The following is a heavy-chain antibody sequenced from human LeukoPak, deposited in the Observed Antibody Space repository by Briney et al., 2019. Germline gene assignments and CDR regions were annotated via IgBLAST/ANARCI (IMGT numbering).Heavy chain of an antibody. CDR3: ARKGAYYDSSGHIDY. CDR2: IYPGDSDT. D-gene: IGHD3-22*01. CDR1: GYSFTSYW. V-gene: IGHV5-51*01. Sequence: GESLKISCKGSGYSFTSYWIGWVRQLPGKGLEWMGIIYPGDSDTRYSPSFQGQVTISADKSISTAYLQWSSLKASDTAMYYCARKGAYYDSSGHIDYWGQGTLVTVSS. J-gene: IGHJ4*02.